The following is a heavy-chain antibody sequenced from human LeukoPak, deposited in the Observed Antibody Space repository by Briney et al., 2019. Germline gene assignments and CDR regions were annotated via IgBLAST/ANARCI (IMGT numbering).Heavy chain of an antibody. CDR3: ARRTDTRGYRRFDY. Sequence: SETLSLTCAVYGGSFSGYYSSWIRQPPGKGLEWIGEINHSGSTNYNPSLKSRVTISVDTSKNQFSLKLSSVTAADTAVYYCARRTDTRGYRRFDYWGQGTLVTVSS. CDR1: GGSFSGYY. V-gene: IGHV4-34*01. D-gene: IGHD5-18*01. J-gene: IGHJ4*02. CDR2: INHSGST.